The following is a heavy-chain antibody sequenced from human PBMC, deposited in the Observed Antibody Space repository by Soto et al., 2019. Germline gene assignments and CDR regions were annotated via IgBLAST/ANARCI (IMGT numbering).Heavy chain of an antibody. V-gene: IGHV3-7*01. Sequence: GGSLRLSCAASGFTFSSYWMSWVRQAPGKGLEWVANIKQVGSEKYYVDSVKGRFTISRDNAKNSLYLQMNSLRAEDTAVYYCARDSGGYCSSTSCSPFDYWGQGTLVTVSS. CDR1: GFTFSSYW. CDR2: IKQVGSEK. D-gene: IGHD2-2*01. CDR3: ARDSGGYCSSTSCSPFDY. J-gene: IGHJ4*02.